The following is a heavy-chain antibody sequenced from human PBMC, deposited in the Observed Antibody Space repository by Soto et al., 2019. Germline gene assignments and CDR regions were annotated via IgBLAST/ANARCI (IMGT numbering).Heavy chain of an antibody. J-gene: IGHJ4*02. Sequence: EASVEVSSQTSGYTFTTYAMHWVRQAPGQRFEWMGWINADNGNTKYSQKFQGRVTITWDTSASTAYMELSSLRSEDTAVYYCAREYESSGYFFDYWGQGTLVTVSS. D-gene: IGHD3-22*01. CDR1: GYTFTTYA. CDR3: AREYESSGYFFDY. CDR2: INADNGNT. V-gene: IGHV1-3*01.